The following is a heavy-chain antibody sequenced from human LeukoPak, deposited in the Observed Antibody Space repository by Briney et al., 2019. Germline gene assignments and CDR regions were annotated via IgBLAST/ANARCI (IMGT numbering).Heavy chain of an antibody. Sequence: GGSLRLSCAASGFTLSSYWMHWVRQAPGQGLVWVSRINSDGSSTNYADSVKGRFTISRDNAKNTLYLQMNSLRAEDTAVYYCARGGGTSGWYGVDYWGQGTLVTVSS. CDR3: ARGGGTSGWYGVDY. CDR2: INSDGSST. J-gene: IGHJ4*02. CDR1: GFTLSSYW. D-gene: IGHD6-19*01. V-gene: IGHV3-74*01.